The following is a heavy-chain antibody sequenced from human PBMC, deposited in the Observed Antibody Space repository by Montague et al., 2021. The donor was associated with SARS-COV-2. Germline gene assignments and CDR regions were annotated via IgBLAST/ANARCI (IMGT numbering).Heavy chain of an antibody. CDR2: IYSTVIT. V-gene: IGHV4-61*09. J-gene: IGHJ5*02. CDR1: GGSISSASYY. Sequence: TLSLTCTVSGGSISSASYYWSWIRQPAGKGLEWIGHIYSTVITNYNPSLKSRVTISVDLSKNQFSLKMTSVTAADTAVYYCARDPVDCGWFDPWGQGTLVTVSS. CDR3: ARDPVDCGWFDP. D-gene: IGHD2-21*02.